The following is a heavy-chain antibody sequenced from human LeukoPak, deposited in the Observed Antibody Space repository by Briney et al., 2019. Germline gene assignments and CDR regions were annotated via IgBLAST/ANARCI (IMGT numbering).Heavy chain of an antibody. Sequence: ASVKVSCKASGYTFTRHGISWVRQAPAQGLEWMGWISTYNGDTTYAQELQGRVTMTTDTSTSTAYMELRSLRFDDTAVYYCARDEGRVSGSYNPWGQGTLVIVSS. CDR2: ISTYNGDT. CDR1: GYTFTRHG. D-gene: IGHD3-10*01. CDR3: ARDEGRVSGSYNP. J-gene: IGHJ5*02. V-gene: IGHV1-18*01.